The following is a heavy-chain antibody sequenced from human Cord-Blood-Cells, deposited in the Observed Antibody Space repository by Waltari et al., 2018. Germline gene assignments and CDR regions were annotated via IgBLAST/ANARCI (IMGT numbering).Heavy chain of an antibody. V-gene: IGHV4-39*01. Sequence: QLQLQESGPGLVKPSETLSLTCTVSGGSISSSSYYWGWIRQPPGKGLEWIGSIYYSGSTYYNPSLKSRVTISVDTSKNQFSLKLSSVTAADTAVYYCARQVKYYYDSSGYYFDYWGQGTLVTVSS. CDR3: ARQVKYYYDSSGYYFDY. CDR1: GGSISSSSYY. D-gene: IGHD3-22*01. CDR2: IYYSGST. J-gene: IGHJ4*02.